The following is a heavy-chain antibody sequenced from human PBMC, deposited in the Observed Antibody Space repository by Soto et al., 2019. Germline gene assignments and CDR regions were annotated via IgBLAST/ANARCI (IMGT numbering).Heavy chain of an antibody. D-gene: IGHD4-4*01. Sequence: SETLSLTCAVSGGSISSGGYSWSWIRQPPGKGLEWIGYIYHSGSTYYNPSLKSRVTISVDRSKNQFSLKLSSVTAADTAVYYCARARRNTVTTYNWFDPWGQGTLVTVYS. CDR2: IYHSGST. V-gene: IGHV4-30-2*01. CDR3: ARARRNTVTTYNWFDP. CDR1: GGSISSGGYS. J-gene: IGHJ5*02.